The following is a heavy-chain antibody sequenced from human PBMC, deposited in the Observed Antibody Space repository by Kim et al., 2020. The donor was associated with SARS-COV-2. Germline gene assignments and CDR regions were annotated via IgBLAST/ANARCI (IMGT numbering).Heavy chain of an antibody. CDR3: AKRRDVGYLNFDY. V-gene: IGHV3-23*01. Sequence: GGSLRLSCAASGFTFSSYTMSWVRQAPGKGLEWVSSLSGTGGKTYYTESVKGRFTISRDNSKNTLYLQMSSLRAEDTAVYYCAKRRDVGYLNFDYWGQGTLVTVSS. J-gene: IGHJ4*02. CDR1: GFTFSSYT. D-gene: IGHD5-12*01. CDR2: LSGTGGKT.